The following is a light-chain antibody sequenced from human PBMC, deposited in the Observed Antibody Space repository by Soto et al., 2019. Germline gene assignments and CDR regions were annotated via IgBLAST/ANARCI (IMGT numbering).Light chain of an antibody. CDR2: GIS. CDR3: QQYSKWPIT. V-gene: IGKV3-15*01. Sequence: EMVMTQSPAILSVSPGESATLSCRASQSVNSNYLAWYQQHHGQPPRXXSYGISTRATGIPARFSGSGSGTEFSLTISSLKSEDFEVYYCQQYSKWPITFGQGTRLEIK. J-gene: IGKJ5*01. CDR1: QSVNSN.